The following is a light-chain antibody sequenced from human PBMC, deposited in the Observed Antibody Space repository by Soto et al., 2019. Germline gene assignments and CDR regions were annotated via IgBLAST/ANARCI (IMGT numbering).Light chain of an antibody. J-gene: IGKJ1*01. CDR2: GAS. CDR3: QHYGSSSWT. CDR1: QSLSSSY. Sequence: EIVMTQSPATLSVVPGERATLSCRASQSLSSSYFAWYQQKPGQAPRLLIYGASSRATGIPDRFSGSGSGTDFTLTISRLEPEDFAVYYCQHYGSSSWTFGQGTKVDIK. V-gene: IGKV3-20*01.